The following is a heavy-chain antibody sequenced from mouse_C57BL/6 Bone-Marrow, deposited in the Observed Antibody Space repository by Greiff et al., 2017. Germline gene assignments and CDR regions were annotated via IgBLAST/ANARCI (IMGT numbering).Heavy chain of an antibody. J-gene: IGHJ3*01. CDR3: TRIDY. Sequence: EVQLQQSGAELVRPGASVKLSCTASGFNIKDDYMHWVKQRPEQGLEWIGWIDPENGDTEYASKFQGKATITVDKSSNTAYLQPSSLRSEDTAAYYCTRIDYWGQGNRVTVSA. CDR2: IDPENGDT. CDR1: GFNIKDDY. V-gene: IGHV14-4*01.